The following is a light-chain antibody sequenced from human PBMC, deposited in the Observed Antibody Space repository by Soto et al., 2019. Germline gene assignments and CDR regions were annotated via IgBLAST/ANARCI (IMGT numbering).Light chain of an antibody. CDR2: EVN. CDR3: SSSTSSSTQV. J-gene: IGLJ3*02. CDR1: SSNLGAGYD. Sequence: QSVLTQPPSVSGAPGQRVTISCSGSSSNLGAGYDVQWYQQFPGTAPKLMIYEVNNRPSGVSNRFSGSKSANTASLTISGLQADDEADYYCSSSTSSSTQVFGGGTQLTVL. V-gene: IGLV1-40*01.